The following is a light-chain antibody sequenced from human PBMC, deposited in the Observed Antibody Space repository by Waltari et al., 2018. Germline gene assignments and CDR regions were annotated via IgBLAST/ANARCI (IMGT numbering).Light chain of an antibody. J-gene: IGKJ1*01. Sequence: ELVLTQSPGTLCLSPGERGTLSCRASQSVSSFLAWYQQKPGQAPRLLIYGASTMATGIPDRFSGSGSGTDFSLTISRLEPEDFAVYYCQKYDRLPATFGQGTKVEIK. CDR3: QKYDRLPAT. V-gene: IGKV3-20*01. CDR1: QSVSSF. CDR2: GAS.